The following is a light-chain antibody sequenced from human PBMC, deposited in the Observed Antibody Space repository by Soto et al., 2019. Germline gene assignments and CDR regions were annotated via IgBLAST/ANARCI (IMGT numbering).Light chain of an antibody. J-gene: IGLJ7*01. Sequence: QSALTQPRSVSGSPGQSVTISCTGTSSDVGGYNYVSWYQHHPGKAPKFMIYDVSKRPSGVPDRFSGSKSGNTASLTISGLQAEDEADYYCCSYAGIDTFVFGTGTQLTVL. CDR2: DVS. CDR1: SSDVGGYNY. V-gene: IGLV2-11*01. CDR3: CSYAGIDTFV.